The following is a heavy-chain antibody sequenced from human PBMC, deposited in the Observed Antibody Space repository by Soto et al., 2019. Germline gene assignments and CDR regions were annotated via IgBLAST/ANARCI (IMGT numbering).Heavy chain of an antibody. CDR1: GFTFSNYW. V-gene: IGHV3-7*01. D-gene: IGHD2-15*01. CDR3: ARYGGSDGRCYDC. Sequence: EVQLVESGGGLVQPGGSLRLSCAASGFTFSNYWMSLVRQAPGKGLEWVANIKQDGSEKYYVDSVKGRFTISRDTAENSLYLQMNSLRAEDTAVYDCARYGGSDGRCYDCWGQGTLVTVTS. CDR2: IKQDGSEK. J-gene: IGHJ4*02.